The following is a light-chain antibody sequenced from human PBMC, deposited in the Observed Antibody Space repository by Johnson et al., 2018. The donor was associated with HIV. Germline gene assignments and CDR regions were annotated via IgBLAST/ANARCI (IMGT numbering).Light chain of an antibody. Sequence: QPVLTQPPSVSAAPGQKVTISCSGSSSNIGNNYVSWYQQLPGTAPKLLIYENNKRPSGIPDRFSGSKSGTSATLGITGLQTGDGADYYCGTWDSSLSAYVFGTGTKVTV. CDR2: ENN. V-gene: IGLV1-51*02. J-gene: IGLJ1*01. CDR1: SSNIGNNY. CDR3: GTWDSSLSAYV.